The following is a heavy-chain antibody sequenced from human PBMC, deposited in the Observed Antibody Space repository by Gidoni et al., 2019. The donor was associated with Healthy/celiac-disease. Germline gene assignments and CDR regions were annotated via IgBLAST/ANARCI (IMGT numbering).Heavy chain of an antibody. CDR3: ARETTYYYGSGQLGYFDY. CDR1: GGSISSSSYY. CDR2: IYYSGST. V-gene: IGHV4-39*07. D-gene: IGHD3-10*01. J-gene: IGHJ4*02. Sequence: QLQLQESGPGLVKPSATLSLTCTVSGGSISSSSYYWGWIRQPPGKGLEWIGSIYYSGSTYYNPSLKSRVTISVDTSKNQFSLKLSSVTAADTAVYYCARETTYYYGSGQLGYFDYWGQGTLVTVSS.